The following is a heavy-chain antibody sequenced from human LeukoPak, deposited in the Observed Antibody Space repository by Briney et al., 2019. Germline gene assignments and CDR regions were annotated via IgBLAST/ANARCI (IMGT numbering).Heavy chain of an antibody. V-gene: IGHV3-7*01. Sequence: GGPLRLSCAASGFPFSDYWMDWVRQAPGKRVEWVANINQDGRIQYYADSVRGRFIISRNNAKNSLYLQMYSLRAEDTAIYFCSRSLDYLGQGALVTVSS. CDR2: INQDGRIQ. CDR3: SRSLDY. CDR1: GFPFSDYW. J-gene: IGHJ4*02.